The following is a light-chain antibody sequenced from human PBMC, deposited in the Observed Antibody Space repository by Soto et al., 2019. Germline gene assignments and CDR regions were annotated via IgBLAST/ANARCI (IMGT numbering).Light chain of an antibody. CDR2: AAS. Sequence: AIRMTQSPSSFSASTGDRVTITCRASQGISSYLAWYQQKPGKAPKLLIYAASTVQSGVQSRFSGSGSGTDFTLTISCLQSEDFANYYCQQYYSYPLTFGGGTKVEIK. CDR3: QQYYSYPLT. V-gene: IGKV1-8*01. J-gene: IGKJ4*01. CDR1: QGISSY.